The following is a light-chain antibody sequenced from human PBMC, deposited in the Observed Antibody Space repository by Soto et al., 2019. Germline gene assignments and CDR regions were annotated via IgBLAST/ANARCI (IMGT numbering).Light chain of an antibody. J-gene: IGKJ3*01. CDR3: QQYYSTPFT. V-gene: IGKV4-1*01. Sequence: IVMTQSPDSLALSLGESATISCKSSQNILYRSNNKNSLAWYQQKPGQPPKLLIYWASTRGSGVPDRFSGSGSGKDFTPTISSLQPEDAAVYYCQQYYSTPFTFGPGTKVEIX. CDR2: WAS. CDR1: QNILYRSNNKNS.